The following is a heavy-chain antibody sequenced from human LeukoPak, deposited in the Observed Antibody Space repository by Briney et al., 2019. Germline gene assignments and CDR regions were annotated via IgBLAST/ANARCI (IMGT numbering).Heavy chain of an antibody. J-gene: IGHJ4*02. CDR1: GGSISGYY. CDR3: ANYHDYSNFQGAYYLAY. Sequence: PSETLSLTCTVSGGSISGYYWSWIRQPPGKGLEWIGNIYYSGSTNYNPSLKSRVTISVDTSKKQFSLKLSSVTAADTAVYYCANYHDYSNFQGAYYLAYWGQGTLVTVSS. V-gene: IGHV4-59*08. D-gene: IGHD4-11*01. CDR2: IYYSGST.